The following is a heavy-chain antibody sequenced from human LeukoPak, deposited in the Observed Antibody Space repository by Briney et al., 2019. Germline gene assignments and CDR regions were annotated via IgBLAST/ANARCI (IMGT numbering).Heavy chain of an antibody. CDR1: AYTFTGHY. CDR2: INPKNAAT. V-gene: IGHV1-2*02. Sequence: ASVKVSCKASAYTFTGHYMHWVRQAPGQGLEWMGWINPKNAATNYAQKFQGRVTMTRDTSSGTVYMELSSLSSDDPAVYYCARTLYIAAAPGGLDYWGQGTLVTVSS. CDR3: ARTLYIAAAPGGLDY. D-gene: IGHD6-13*01. J-gene: IGHJ4*02.